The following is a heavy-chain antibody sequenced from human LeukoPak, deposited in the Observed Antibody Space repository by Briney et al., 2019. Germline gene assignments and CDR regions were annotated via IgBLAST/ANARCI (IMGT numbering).Heavy chain of an antibody. V-gene: IGHV3-23*01. CDR2: ISGSGGST. CDR3: AKAGFSSSWSKPDNWFDP. Sequence: GGSLRLSCAASGFTFSSYGMSWVRQAPGKGLEWVSGISGSGGSTYFADSVKGRFTISRDNSKNTLYLQMNSLRAEDTAVYYCAKAGFSSSWSKPDNWFDPWGQGTLVTVSS. CDR1: GFTFSSYG. D-gene: IGHD6-13*01. J-gene: IGHJ5*02.